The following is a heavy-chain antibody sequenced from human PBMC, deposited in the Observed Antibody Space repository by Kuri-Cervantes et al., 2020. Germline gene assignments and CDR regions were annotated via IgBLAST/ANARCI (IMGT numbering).Heavy chain of an antibody. D-gene: IGHD1-1*01. CDR3: ARVRVSDDAVDY. V-gene: IGHV3-52*01. J-gene: IGHJ4*02. Sequence: GGSLRLSCAASGFTFSSSWMHWVCQAPEKGLEWVADIKCDGSEKYYVDSVKGRLTISRDNAKNSLYLQMNSLRAEDTAVYYCARVRVSDDAVDYWGQGTLVTVSS. CDR1: GFTFSSSW. CDR2: IKCDGSEK.